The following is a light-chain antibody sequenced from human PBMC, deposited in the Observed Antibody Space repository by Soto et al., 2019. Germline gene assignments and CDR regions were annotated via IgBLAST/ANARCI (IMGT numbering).Light chain of an antibody. CDR1: QSVSSSY. V-gene: IGKV3-20*01. Sequence: EIVLTQSPGTLSLSPGERATLSCRASQSVSSSYLAWYQQKPGQAPRLLIYGASSRATGIPDRFNGSGSGTDFTLTISRLEPEDFAVYYCQQYGSSPLWTFGQGTKVDNK. J-gene: IGKJ1*01. CDR3: QQYGSSPLWT. CDR2: GAS.